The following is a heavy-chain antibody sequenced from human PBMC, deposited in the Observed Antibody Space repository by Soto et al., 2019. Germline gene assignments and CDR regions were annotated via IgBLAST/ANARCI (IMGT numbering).Heavy chain of an antibody. V-gene: IGHV4-30-2*01. J-gene: IGHJ5*02. CDR1: GGSISSGGYS. CDR2: IYHSGST. CDR3: ARVPDR. D-gene: IGHD2-2*01. Sequence: QLQLQESGSGLVKPSQTLSLTCAVSGGSISSGGYSWSWIRQPPGKGLEWIGYIYHSGSTYYNQSIKSRVTTSGHRSKNQFSLKLSSVIAAETAVYYCARVPDRWGQGTLVTVSS.